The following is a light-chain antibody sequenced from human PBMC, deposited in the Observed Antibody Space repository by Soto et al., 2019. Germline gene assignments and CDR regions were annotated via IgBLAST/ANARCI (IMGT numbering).Light chain of an antibody. CDR3: SSFAGNNNLV. CDR2: VVS. Sequence: QSALTQPPSASGSPGQSVTISCTGTSSDVGGDNYVSWYQQHPGKAPKLMISVVSKRPSGVPDRFSGSKSGNTASLTVSGLQAEYEADYYCSSFAGNNNLVFGGGTKLTVL. V-gene: IGLV2-8*01. CDR1: SSDVGGDNY. J-gene: IGLJ2*01.